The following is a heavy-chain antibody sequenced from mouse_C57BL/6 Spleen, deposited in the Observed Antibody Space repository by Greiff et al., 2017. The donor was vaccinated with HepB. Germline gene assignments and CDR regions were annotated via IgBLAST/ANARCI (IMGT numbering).Heavy chain of an antibody. CDR3: ARSFDGYYWYFDV. CDR2: ISGGGGNT. CDR1: GFTFSSYT. Sequence: EVQVVESGGGLVKPGGSLKLSCAASGFTFSSYTMSWVRQTPEKRLEWVATISGGGGNTYYPDSVKGRFTISRDNAKNTLYLQMSSLRSEDTALYYCARSFDGYYWYFDVWGTGTTVTVSS. D-gene: IGHD2-3*01. V-gene: IGHV5-9*01. J-gene: IGHJ1*03.